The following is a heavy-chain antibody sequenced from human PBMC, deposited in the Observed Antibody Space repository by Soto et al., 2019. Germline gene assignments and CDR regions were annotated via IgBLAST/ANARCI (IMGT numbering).Heavy chain of an antibody. CDR3: AASIFYYGMDV. CDR2: IYPGDSDT. J-gene: IGHJ6*02. Sequence: PGESLKISCNGSGCTFTNYWIGWVRQMPWKGLEWMGIIYPGDSDTKYNPSFQGQVTISADKSITTTYLQWSSLKASDTAIYYCAASIFYYGMDVWGQGTTVTVSS. CDR1: GCTFTNYW. V-gene: IGHV5-51*01.